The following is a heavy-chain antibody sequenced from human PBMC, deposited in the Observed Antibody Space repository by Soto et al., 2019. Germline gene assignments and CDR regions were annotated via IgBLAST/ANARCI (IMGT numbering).Heavy chain of an antibody. Sequence: PGGSLRLSCAASGFTFSSYGMHWVRQASGKGLEWVAVIWYDGSNKYYADSVKGRFTISRDNSKNTLYLQMNSLRAEDTAVYYCARLLWFGEDDYYGMDVWGQGTTVTVSS. J-gene: IGHJ6*02. CDR2: IWYDGSNK. CDR1: GFTFSSYG. CDR3: ARLLWFGEDDYYGMDV. V-gene: IGHV3-33*01. D-gene: IGHD3-10*01.